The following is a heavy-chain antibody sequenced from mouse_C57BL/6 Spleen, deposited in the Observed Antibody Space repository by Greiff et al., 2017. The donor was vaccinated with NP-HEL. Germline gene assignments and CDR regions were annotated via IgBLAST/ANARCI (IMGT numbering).Heavy chain of an antibody. V-gene: IGHV1-55*01. CDR2: IYPGSGST. Sequence: QVQLQQSGAELVKPGASVKMSCKASGYTFTSYWITWVKQRPGQGLEWIGDIYPGSGSTNYNEKFKSKATLTVDTSSSTAYMQLSSLTSEDSAVYYCARVGYYYAMDYWGQGTSVTVSS. CDR1: GYTFTSYW. CDR3: ARVGYYYAMDY. D-gene: IGHD2-2*01. J-gene: IGHJ4*01.